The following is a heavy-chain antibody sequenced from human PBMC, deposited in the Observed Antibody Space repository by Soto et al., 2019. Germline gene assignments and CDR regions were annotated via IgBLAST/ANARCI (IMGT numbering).Heavy chain of an antibody. CDR2: ISSSSSYI. CDR1: GFTFSSYS. CDR3: ARDRDIVVVVAATPGDAFDL. J-gene: IGHJ3*01. V-gene: IGHV3-21*01. D-gene: IGHD2-15*01. Sequence: EVQLVESGGGLVKPGVSLRLSCAASGFTFSSYSMNWVRQSPGKGLEWVSSISSSSSYIYYADSVKGRFTISRDNAKNSLYLQMNSLRAEDTAVYYCARDRDIVVVVAATPGDAFDLWGQGTMVTVSS.